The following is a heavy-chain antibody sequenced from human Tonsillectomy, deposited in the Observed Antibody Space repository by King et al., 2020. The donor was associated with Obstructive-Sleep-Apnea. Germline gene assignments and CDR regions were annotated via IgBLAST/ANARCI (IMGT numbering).Heavy chain of an antibody. CDR2: IHSLGRT. CDR1: GDSLSHFY. D-gene: IGHD1-1*01. J-gene: IGHJ4*02. V-gene: IGHV4-59*08. Sequence: VQLQESGPGLVKPSETLSLTCNVSGDSLSHFYWSWIRQPPGKGLEWVGYIHSLGRTNYNPSLKSRVTISVDTSKNQVSLRLKSVTAADTAVYYCARTGTTFFDYWGQGILVTVSS. CDR3: ARTGTTFFDY.